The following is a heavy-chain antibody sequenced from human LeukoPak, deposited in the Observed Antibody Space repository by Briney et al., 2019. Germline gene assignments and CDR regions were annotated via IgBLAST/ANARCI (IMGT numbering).Heavy chain of an antibody. V-gene: IGHV4-31*03. D-gene: IGHD3-22*01. Sequence: PSETLSLTCTVSGGSISSGGYYWSWIRQHPGKGLEWIGYSYYSGSTYYNPSLKSRVTISVDTSKNQFSLKLSSVTAADKAVYYCARDGSSGFSAFDIWGPGTMVTVSS. CDR1: GGSISSGGYY. CDR3: ARDGSSGFSAFDI. CDR2: SYYSGST. J-gene: IGHJ3*02.